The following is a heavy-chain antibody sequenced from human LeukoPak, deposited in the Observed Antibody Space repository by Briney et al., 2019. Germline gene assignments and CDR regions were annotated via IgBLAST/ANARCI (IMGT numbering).Heavy chain of an antibody. CDR3: ARARQDSSSWPYYYYYMDV. Sequence: GASVKVSCKASGYTFTSYDINWVRQATGQGLEWMGWMNPNSGNTGYAQKFQGRVTMTRNTSISTAYMELSSLRSEDTAVYYCARARQDSSSWPYYYYYMDVWGKGTTVTVSS. V-gene: IGHV1-8*01. CDR2: MNPNSGNT. J-gene: IGHJ6*03. CDR1: GYTFTSYD. D-gene: IGHD6-13*01.